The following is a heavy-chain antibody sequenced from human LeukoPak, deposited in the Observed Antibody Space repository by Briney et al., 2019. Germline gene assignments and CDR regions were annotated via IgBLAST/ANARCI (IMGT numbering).Heavy chain of an antibody. V-gene: IGHV3-23*01. CDR3: AKGPMGYSGYTSYDYYGMDV. Sequence: PGGSLRLSCAASGFTFSSYAMSWVRQAPGKGLEWVSAISGSGGSTYYADSVKGRFTISRDNSKNTLYLQMNSLRAEDTAVYYCAKGPMGYSGYTSYDYYGMDVWGQGTTVTVSS. CDR2: ISGSGGST. D-gene: IGHD5-12*01. CDR1: GFTFSSYA. J-gene: IGHJ6*02.